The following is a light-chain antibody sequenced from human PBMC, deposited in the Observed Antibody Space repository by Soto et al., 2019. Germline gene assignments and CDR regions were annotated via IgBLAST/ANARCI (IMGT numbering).Light chain of an antibody. CDR1: SSDVGGFNY. Sequence: QSALTQPRSVSGSPGQSVTISCTGTSSDVGGFNYVSWYQQEPGKAPKLMIYEVNNRPSGVSNRFSGSKSGNTASLTISGLQAEDEADYYCSSYTSSSALYVFGTGTKVTVL. J-gene: IGLJ1*01. CDR3: SSYTSSSALYV. CDR2: EVN. V-gene: IGLV2-14*01.